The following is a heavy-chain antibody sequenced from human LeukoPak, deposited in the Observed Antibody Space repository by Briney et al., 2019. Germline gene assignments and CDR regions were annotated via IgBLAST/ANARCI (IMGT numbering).Heavy chain of an antibody. CDR1: GGTFSSYA. CDR3: ARGIMVRGVMRQGWFDP. D-gene: IGHD3-10*01. J-gene: IGHJ5*02. Sequence: GASVKVSCKASGGTFSSYAISWVRQAPGQGLEWMGIINPSGGSTSYAQKFQGRVTMTRDMSTSTVYMELSSLRSEDTAVYYCARGIMVRGVMRQGWFDPWGQGTLVTVSS. CDR2: INPSGGST. V-gene: IGHV1-46*01.